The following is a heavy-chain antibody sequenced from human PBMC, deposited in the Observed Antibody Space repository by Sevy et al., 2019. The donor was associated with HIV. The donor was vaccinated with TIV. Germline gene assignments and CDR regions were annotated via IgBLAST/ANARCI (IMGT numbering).Heavy chain of an antibody. D-gene: IGHD6-13*01. CDR1: GFTFSSYA. CDR3: AKDPGKQQLEALFDY. CDR2: ISGSGGST. J-gene: IGHJ4*02. V-gene: IGHV3-23*01. Sequence: GGSLRLSCAASGFTFSSYAMSWVRQAPGKGLEWVSAISGSGGSTYYADSVKGRFTISRDNSKNTLYLQMNSLRAEDTAVYYCAKDPGKQQLEALFDYWGQGTLVTVSS.